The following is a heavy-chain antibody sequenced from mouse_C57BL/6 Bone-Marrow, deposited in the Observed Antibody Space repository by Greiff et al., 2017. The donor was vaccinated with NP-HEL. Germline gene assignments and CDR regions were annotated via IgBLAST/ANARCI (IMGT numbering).Heavy chain of an antibody. Sequence: EVQLVESEGGLVQPGSSMKLSCTASGFTFSDYYMAWVRQVPEKGLEWVANINYDGSSTYYLDSLKSRFIISRDNANNILYLQMSSLKSEDTATYYCARDGSYWYFDVWGTGTTVTVSS. CDR3: ARDGSYWYFDV. V-gene: IGHV5-16*01. J-gene: IGHJ1*03. CDR2: INYDGSST. CDR1: GFTFSDYY. D-gene: IGHD1-1*01.